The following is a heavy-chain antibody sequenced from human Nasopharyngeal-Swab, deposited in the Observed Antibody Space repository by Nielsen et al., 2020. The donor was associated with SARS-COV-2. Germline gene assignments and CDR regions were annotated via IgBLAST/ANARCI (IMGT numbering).Heavy chain of an antibody. CDR1: GFTFDDYA. V-gene: IGHV3-9*01. D-gene: IGHD4-17*01. CDR3: AKLPVQYGDYDYFDY. J-gene: IGHJ4*02. CDR2: ISWNSGSI. Sequence: SLRLSCAASGFTFDDYAMHWVRQAPGKGLEWVSGISWNSGSIGYADSVKGRFTISRDNAKNSLYPQMNSLRAEDTALYYCAKLPVQYGDYDYFDYWGQGTLVTVSS.